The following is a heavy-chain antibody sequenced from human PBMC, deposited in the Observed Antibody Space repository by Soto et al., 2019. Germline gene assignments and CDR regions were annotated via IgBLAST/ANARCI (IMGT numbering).Heavy chain of an antibody. CDR2: ISWNSGSI. CDR1: GFTFDDYA. Sequence: PGGSLRLSCAASGFTFDDYAMHWVRQAPGKGLEWVSGISWNSGSIGYADSVKGRFTISRDNAKNSLYLQMNSLRAEDTALYYRAKGRYSGYDLKGYWGQGTLVTVSS. J-gene: IGHJ4*02. D-gene: IGHD5-12*01. CDR3: AKGRYSGYDLKGY. V-gene: IGHV3-9*01.